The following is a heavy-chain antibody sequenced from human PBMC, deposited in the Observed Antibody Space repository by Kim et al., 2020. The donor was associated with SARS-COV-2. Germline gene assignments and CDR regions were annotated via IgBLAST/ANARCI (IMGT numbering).Heavy chain of an antibody. Sequence: NPSLKSRVTISVDTSKNQFSLKLSSVTAADTAVYYCAGGSRGIAAAGAYYWGQGTLVTVSS. V-gene: IGHV4-34*01. D-gene: IGHD6-13*01. J-gene: IGHJ4*02. CDR3: AGGSRGIAAAGAYY.